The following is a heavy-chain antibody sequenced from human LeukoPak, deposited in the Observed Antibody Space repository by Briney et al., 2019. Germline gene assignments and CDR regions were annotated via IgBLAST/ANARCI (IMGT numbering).Heavy chain of an antibody. D-gene: IGHD1/OR15-1a*01. CDR1: GGTFSSYA. CDR3: AKDLGRARTRYGMDV. Sequence: SVKVSCKASGGTFSSYAISWVRQAPGQGLEWMGRIIPILGIANYAQKFQGRVTITADKSTSTAYMELSSLRAEDTAVYYCAKDLGRARTRYGMDVWGQGTTVTVSS. J-gene: IGHJ6*02. CDR2: IIPILGIA. V-gene: IGHV1-69*04.